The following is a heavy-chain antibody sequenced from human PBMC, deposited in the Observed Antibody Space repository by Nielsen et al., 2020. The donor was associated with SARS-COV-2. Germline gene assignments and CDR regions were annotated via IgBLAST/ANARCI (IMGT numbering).Heavy chain of an antibody. CDR2: INADGSST. D-gene: IGHD3-16*01. CDR3: ASASAHV. Sequence: GGSLRLSSAASGFTFSNYWMHWVRQVPGKGLVWVSRINADGSSTSYADYVKGRFTISRDNAKNTLYLQMNSLRAEDTAVYYCASASAHVWGQGTMVTVSS. CDR1: GFTFSNYW. V-gene: IGHV3-74*01. J-gene: IGHJ3*01.